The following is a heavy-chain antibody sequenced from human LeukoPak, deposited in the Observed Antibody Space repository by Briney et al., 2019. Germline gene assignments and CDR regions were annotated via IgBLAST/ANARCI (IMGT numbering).Heavy chain of an antibody. J-gene: IGHJ4*02. CDR1: GFTFSSYW. D-gene: IGHD3-22*01. CDR2: LNSDGSSI. CDR3: ARANYYDSSGYPRYFDY. V-gene: IGHV3-74*01. Sequence: GGSLRLSCAASGFTFSSYWMHWVRQAPGKGLVWVSRLNSDGSSISYADSVKGRFTISRDNAKNTLYLQMNSLRAEDTAVYYCARANYYDSSGYPRYFDYWGQGTLVTVSS.